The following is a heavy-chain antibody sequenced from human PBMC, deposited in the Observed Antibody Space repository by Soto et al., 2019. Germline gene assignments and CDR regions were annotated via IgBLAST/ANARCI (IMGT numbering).Heavy chain of an antibody. CDR3: AKDLGTDDFWSAYYTYYYMDV. CDR1: GFTFSSYV. V-gene: IGHV3-23*01. CDR2: ISGSGDNT. J-gene: IGHJ6*03. D-gene: IGHD3-3*01. Sequence: EVQLLESGGGLVQPGGSLRLSCAASGFTFSSYVLNWVRQAPGKGLEWVSVISGSGDNTYYADSVKGRLTISRDNSKNTLYLQMNSLRAEDTAVYYCAKDLGTDDFWSAYYTYYYMDVWSKGTTVTVSS.